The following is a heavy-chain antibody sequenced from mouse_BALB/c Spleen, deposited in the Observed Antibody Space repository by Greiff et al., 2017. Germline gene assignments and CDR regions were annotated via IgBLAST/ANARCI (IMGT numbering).Heavy chain of an antibody. V-gene: IGHV5-17*02. Sequence: DVKLVESGGGLVQPGGSRKLSCAASGFTFSSFGMHWVRQAPEKGLEWVAYISSGSSTIYYADTVKGRFTISRDNPKNTLFLQMTSLRSEDTAMYYCARYTGDYYAMDYWGQGTSVTVSS. J-gene: IGHJ4*01. CDR3: ARYTGDYYAMDY. CDR2: ISSGSSTI. D-gene: IGHD4-1*01. CDR1: GFTFSSFG.